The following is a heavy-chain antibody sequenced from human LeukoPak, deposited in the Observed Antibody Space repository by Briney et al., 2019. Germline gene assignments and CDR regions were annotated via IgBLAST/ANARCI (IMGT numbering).Heavy chain of an antibody. CDR3: ARVGQWLEGTVCDY. CDR2: ISAYNGNT. V-gene: IGHV1-18*01. CDR1: GYTFTSYG. Sequence: VASVKVSCKASGYTFTSYGISWVRQALGQGLEWMGWISAYNGNTNYAQKLQGRVTMTTDTSTSTAYMELRSLRSDDTAVYYCARVGQWLEGTVCDYWGQGTLVTVSS. J-gene: IGHJ4*02. D-gene: IGHD6-19*01.